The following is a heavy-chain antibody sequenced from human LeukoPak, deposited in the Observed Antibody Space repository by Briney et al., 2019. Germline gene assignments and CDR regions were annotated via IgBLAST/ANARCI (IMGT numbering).Heavy chain of an antibody. V-gene: IGHV1-69*13. CDR1: GGTVSSYA. Sequence: GASVKLSCKASGGTVSSYAISWVRHAPGQGLEWMGGIIPIFGTVNYAQKFQGRVTITADESTSTAYMELSGLRSEDTAVYYCARARYFDPRDYYYMDVWGKGTTVTVSS. J-gene: IGHJ6*03. CDR2: IIPIFGTV. CDR3: ARARYFDPRDYYYMDV. D-gene: IGHD3-9*01.